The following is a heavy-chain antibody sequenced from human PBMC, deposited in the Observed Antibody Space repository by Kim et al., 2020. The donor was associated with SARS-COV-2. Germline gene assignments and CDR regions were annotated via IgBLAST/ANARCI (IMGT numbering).Heavy chain of an antibody. Sequence: STPSLKSLVTISVDTAKIQFSLNRSYVTAADTAVYYCARQQTPLRGAFDIWGQGTIVTVSS. V-gene: IGHV4-59*08. CDR3: ARQQTPLRGAFDI. J-gene: IGHJ3*02. D-gene: IGHD4-17*01.